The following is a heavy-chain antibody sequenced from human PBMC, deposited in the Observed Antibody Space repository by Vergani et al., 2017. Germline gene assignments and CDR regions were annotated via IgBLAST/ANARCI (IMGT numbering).Heavy chain of an antibody. CDR1: GFTFSSCG. CDR2: IRYDGSNK. V-gene: IGHV3-30*02. J-gene: IGHJ3*02. Sequence: QVQLVESGGGVVQPGGSLRLSCAASGFTFSSCGMHWVRQAPGKGLEWVAFIRYDGSNKYYADSVKGRFTISRDNSKNTLYLQMNSLRAEDTAVYYCAKHQGGFWRGIVGANGGGIDIWGQETMVTVSS. CDR3: AKHQGGFWRGIVGANGGGIDI. D-gene: IGHD1-26*01.